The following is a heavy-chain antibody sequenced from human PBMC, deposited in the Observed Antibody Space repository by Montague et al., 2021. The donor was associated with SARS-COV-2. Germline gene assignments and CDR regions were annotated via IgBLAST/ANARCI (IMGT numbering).Heavy chain of an antibody. J-gene: IGHJ4*02. CDR3: ARGVVSSPPVVDY. CDR2: TSGGT. D-gene: IGHD2-15*01. Sequence: TSGGTDYTPSLGSRVTMSVDTSQNQFSLKVNSVTAADTAMYYCARGVVSSPPVVDYWGRGTLGTV. V-gene: IGHV4-4*07.